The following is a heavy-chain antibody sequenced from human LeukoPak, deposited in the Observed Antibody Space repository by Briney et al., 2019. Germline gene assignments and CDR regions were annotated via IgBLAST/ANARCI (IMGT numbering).Heavy chain of an antibody. Sequence: SVKVSCKASGYTFTSYDINWVRQAPGQGLEWMGWMNPNSLNTGYAQRFQGRITLTRNTSIGTAYMELRSLRSEDTAVYYCARGTALSGTSDYLDSWGQGTLVTVSS. CDR2: MNPNSLNT. J-gene: IGHJ4*02. CDR3: ARGTALSGTSDYLDS. V-gene: IGHV1-8*03. D-gene: IGHD6-19*01. CDR1: GYTFTSYD.